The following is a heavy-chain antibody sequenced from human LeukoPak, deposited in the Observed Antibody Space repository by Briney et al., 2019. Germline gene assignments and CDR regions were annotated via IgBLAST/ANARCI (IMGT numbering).Heavy chain of an antibody. CDR2: IYYSGST. CDR1: GGSISSSSYY. V-gene: IGHV4-39*07. Sequence: SETLSLTCTVSGGSISSSSYYWGWIRQPPGKGLEWIGSIYYSGSTYYNPSLKSRVTISVDTSKNQFSLKLRSVTAADTAVYYCARAPDDYGDQGPPDYWGQGTLVTVSS. D-gene: IGHD4-17*01. J-gene: IGHJ4*02. CDR3: ARAPDDYGDQGPPDY.